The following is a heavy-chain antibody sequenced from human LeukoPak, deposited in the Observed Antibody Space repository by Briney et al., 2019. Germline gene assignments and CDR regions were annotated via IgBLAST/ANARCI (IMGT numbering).Heavy chain of an antibody. CDR3: ARDTSSFNGWFDP. J-gene: IGHJ5*02. Sequence: SETLSLTCTVSGGSINNYFWNWIRQPPGKGLEWIGFIYYSGNSWRTNYNPSLKSRGNISVDTSNNQFSLKLSSVTAADTAVYYCARDTSSFNGWFDPWGQGTLVTVSS. V-gene: IGHV4-59*01. CDR2: IYYSGNS. D-gene: IGHD2-2*01. CDR1: GGSINNYF.